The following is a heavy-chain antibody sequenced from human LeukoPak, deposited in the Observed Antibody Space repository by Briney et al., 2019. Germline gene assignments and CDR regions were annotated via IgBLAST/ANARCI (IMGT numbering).Heavy chain of an antibody. CDR1: GGSISSYY. V-gene: IGHV4-59*01. J-gene: IGHJ4*02. D-gene: IGHD1-26*01. Sequence: SETLSLTCTVPGGSISSYYWSWIRQPPGKGLEWIGYIYYSGSTNYNPSLKSRVTISVDTSKNQFSLKLSSVTAADTAVYYCASSLYSGSYGAADYWGQGTLVTVSS. CDR2: IYYSGST. CDR3: ASSLYSGSYGAADY.